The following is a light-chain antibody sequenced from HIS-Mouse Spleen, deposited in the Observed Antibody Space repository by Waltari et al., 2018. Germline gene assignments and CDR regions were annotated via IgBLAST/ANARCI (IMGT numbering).Light chain of an antibody. CDR1: SSDVGGYNY. CDR2: DVS. Sequence: QSALTQPASVSGSPGQSITISCTGTSSDVGGYNYVSSYHQHPGKAPKLMIYDVSNRASGVSNRFSGSKSGNTASLTISGLQAEDEADYYCSSYTSSSTRVFGGGTKLTVL. CDR3: SSYTSSSTRV. J-gene: IGLJ3*02. V-gene: IGLV2-14*03.